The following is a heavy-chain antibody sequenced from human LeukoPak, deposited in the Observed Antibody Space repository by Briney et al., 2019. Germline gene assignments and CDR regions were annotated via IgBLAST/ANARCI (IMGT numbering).Heavy chain of an antibody. CDR3: ARDLWGSSRPPFDY. V-gene: IGHV3-48*03. CDR1: GFIFSTYE. CDR2: ISSSGGTI. D-gene: IGHD3-16*02. Sequence: GGSLRLSCAASGFIFSTYEMNWVRRAPGKGLEWVSYISSSGGTIYYADSVKGRFTISRANAKNSLYLQMNSVRVEDTAVYYCARDLWGSSRPPFDYWGQGTLVTVS. J-gene: IGHJ4*02.